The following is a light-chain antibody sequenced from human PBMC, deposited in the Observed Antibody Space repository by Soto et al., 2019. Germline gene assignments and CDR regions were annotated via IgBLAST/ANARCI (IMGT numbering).Light chain of an antibody. J-gene: IGKJ1*01. V-gene: IGKV1-12*01. CDR3: QQGYNFPRA. CDR2: PAS. Sequence: DIQMTQSPSTLSGSVGDRVTITCRASQTISSWLAWYQQKPGKAPYLLIYPASTLQSGVPSRFSGSGSGTDFTLTINSLQPEDFATYYCQQGYNFPRAFGQGTRVEI. CDR1: QTISSW.